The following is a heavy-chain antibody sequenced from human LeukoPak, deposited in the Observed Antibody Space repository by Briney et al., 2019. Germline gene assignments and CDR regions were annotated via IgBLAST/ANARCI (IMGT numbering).Heavy chain of an antibody. J-gene: IGHJ4*02. V-gene: IGHV4-34*01. CDR2: INHSGST. D-gene: IGHD3-3*01. CDR1: GGSFSGYY. Sequence: PSETLSLTCAVYGGSFSGYYWSWIRQPPGKGLEWIGEINHSGSTNYNPSFKSRVTISVDTSKNQFSLKLSSVTAADTAVYYCARPAPYDFWSGYYPHYFDYWGQGTLVTVSS. CDR3: ARPAPYDFWSGYYPHYFDY.